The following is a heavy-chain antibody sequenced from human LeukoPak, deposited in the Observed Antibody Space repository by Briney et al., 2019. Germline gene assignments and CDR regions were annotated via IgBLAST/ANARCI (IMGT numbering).Heavy chain of an antibody. CDR3: ARAGDEDDFDY. CDR1: GGSISNSSYY. CDR2: IYDSGST. Sequence: SETLCLTCTVSGGSISNSSYYWSWIRQPPGKGVEWIGYIYDSGSTNYNPSLKSRVTISVDTSKNQFSLKLSSVTAADTAVYYCARAGDEDDFDYWGQGTLVTVSS. V-gene: IGHV4-61*01. J-gene: IGHJ4*02.